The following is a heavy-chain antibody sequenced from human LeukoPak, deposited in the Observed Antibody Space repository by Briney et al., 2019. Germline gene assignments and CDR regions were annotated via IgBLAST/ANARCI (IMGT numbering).Heavy chain of an antibody. D-gene: IGHD5-24*01. CDR1: GFTFRSYS. CDR3: ARVEMARKGAFDI. J-gene: IGHJ3*02. CDR2: ISRSSSYI. V-gene: IGHV3-21*01. Sequence: PGGPLRLSCAASGFTFRSYSMNWLRQSPGKGLEGVSSISRSSSYIYYAHSVKARFPIPRENPKNSLYLQMNSLRAEDTAVYYCARVEMARKGAFDIWGQATMVTVSS.